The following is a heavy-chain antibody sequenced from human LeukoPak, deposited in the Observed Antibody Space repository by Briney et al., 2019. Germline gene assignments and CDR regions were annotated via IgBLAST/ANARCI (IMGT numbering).Heavy chain of an antibody. CDR1: GYTFTSYY. CDR2: INPSGGST. D-gene: IGHD3-22*01. V-gene: IGHV1-46*01. J-gene: IGHJ3*02. Sequence: ASVKVSCKASGYTFTSYYMHWVRQAPGQGLEWVGIINPSGGSTSYAQKFQGRVTMTRDTSTSTVYMELSSLRSEATAVYYCARDPSEATMKGISGRRRRMNAFDIWGQGTMVTVSS. CDR3: ARDPSEATMKGISGRRRRMNAFDI.